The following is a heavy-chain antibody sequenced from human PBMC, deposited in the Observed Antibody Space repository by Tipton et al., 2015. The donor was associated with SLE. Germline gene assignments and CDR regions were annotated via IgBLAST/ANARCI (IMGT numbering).Heavy chain of an antibody. D-gene: IGHD6-19*01. CDR1: GGSFSGYY. J-gene: IGHJ3*02. CDR3: ARDRRRAVAGDDAFDI. Sequence: GLVKPSETLSLTCAVYGGSFSGYYWSWIRQPPGKGLEWIGEINHSGSTNYNPSLKSRVTISVDTSKNQFSLKLSSVTAADTAVYYCARDRRRAVAGDDAFDIWGQGTMVTVTS. V-gene: IGHV4-34*01. CDR2: INHSGST.